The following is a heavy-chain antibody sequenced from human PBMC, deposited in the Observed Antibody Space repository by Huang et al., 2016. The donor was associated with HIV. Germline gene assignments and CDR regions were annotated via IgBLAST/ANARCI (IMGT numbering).Heavy chain of an antibody. Sequence: EVQLVESGGALVKPGGSLRLSCAASGFTFKNAWRSWVRQTAGKGLEWVGLMKSKNEGGTTNYAAPGKGRFTGSRDDAKNTLYLQMNSLTSEDTAVYYCTTWARTSAGGNWGQGTLVTVSS. CDR3: TTWARTSAGGN. V-gene: IGHV3-15*02. CDR2: MKSKNEGGTT. D-gene: IGHD6-25*01. CDR1: GFTFKNAW. J-gene: IGHJ4*02.